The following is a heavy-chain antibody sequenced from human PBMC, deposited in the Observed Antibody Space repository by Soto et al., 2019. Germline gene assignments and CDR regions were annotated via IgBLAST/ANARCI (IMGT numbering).Heavy chain of an antibody. D-gene: IGHD5-12*01. CDR3: AREGPVGGGYGY. CDR2: IYSGGNT. CDR1: GFTVSSNY. V-gene: IGHV3-53*04. Sequence: EVQLVESGGGLVQPGESLRLSCAASGFTVSSNYMSWVRQAPGKGLEWVSVIYSGGNTYYADSVKGRFTISRHSSKNTLYLQMNSLRAEDTAVYSCAREGPVGGGYGYWGQGTLVTVSS. J-gene: IGHJ4*02.